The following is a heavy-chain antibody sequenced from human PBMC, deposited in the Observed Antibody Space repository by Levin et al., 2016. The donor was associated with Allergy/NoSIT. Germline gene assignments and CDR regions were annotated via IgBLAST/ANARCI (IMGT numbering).Heavy chain of an antibody. D-gene: IGHD3-22*01. Sequence: GESLKISCAASGFTFDDYTMHWVRQAPGKGLEWVSLISWDGGSTYYADSVKGRFTISRDNSKNSLYLQMNSLRTEDTALYYCAKAYYDSSAPFDYWGQGTLVTVSS. CDR3: AKAYYDSSAPFDY. J-gene: IGHJ4*02. CDR2: ISWDGGST. CDR1: GFTFDDYT. V-gene: IGHV3-43*01.